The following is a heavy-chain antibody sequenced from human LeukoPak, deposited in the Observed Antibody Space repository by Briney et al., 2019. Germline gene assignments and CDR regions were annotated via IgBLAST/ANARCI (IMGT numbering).Heavy chain of an antibody. J-gene: IGHJ3*02. V-gene: IGHV5-51*01. D-gene: IGHD2-15*01. Sequence: PGESLKISCKGSGYSFTSYWIGWVRQMPGKGLEWMGIIYPGDSDTRYSPSFQGQVTISADKSISTAYLQWSSLKASDTAMYYRARRGYCSGGSCWDAFDIWGQGTMVTVSS. CDR1: GYSFTSYW. CDR3: ARRGYCSGGSCWDAFDI. CDR2: IYPGDSDT.